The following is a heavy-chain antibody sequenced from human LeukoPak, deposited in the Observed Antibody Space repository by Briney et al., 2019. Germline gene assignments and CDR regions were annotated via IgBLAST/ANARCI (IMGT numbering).Heavy chain of an antibody. Sequence: ASVTVSCKASGYTFTGYYMHWVRQAPGQGLEWMGWINPNSGGTNYAQKFQGRVTMTRDTSISTAYMELSRLRSDDTAVYYCAREPDSGYDSYYYYYMDVWGKGTTVTVSS. CDR2: INPNSGGT. D-gene: IGHD5-12*01. J-gene: IGHJ6*03. CDR3: AREPDSGYDSYYYYYMDV. V-gene: IGHV1-2*02. CDR1: GYTFTGYY.